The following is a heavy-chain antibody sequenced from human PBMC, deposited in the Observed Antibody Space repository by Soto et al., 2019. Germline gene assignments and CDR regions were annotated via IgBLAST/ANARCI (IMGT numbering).Heavy chain of an antibody. CDR2: IYYSGST. CDR3: ARHTPAISISDH. J-gene: IGHJ4*02. D-gene: IGHD2-15*01. CDR1: GVSISSSSYY. V-gene: IGHV4-39*01. Sequence: TSETLPLTCTFSGVSISSSSYYLGWIRQPPGKGLEWIGSIYYSGSTYYNPSLKSRVTISVDTSKNQFSLKLSSVTAADTAVYYCARHTPAISISDHWGQGTLVTVSS.